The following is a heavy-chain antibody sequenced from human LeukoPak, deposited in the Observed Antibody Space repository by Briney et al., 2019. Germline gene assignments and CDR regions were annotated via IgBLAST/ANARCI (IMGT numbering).Heavy chain of an antibody. J-gene: IGHJ6*03. CDR3: ARHGSSSSWGYYYYMDV. CDR1: GYSFTTYW. Sequence: GESLQISCKGSGYSFTTYWIGWVRQMPGKGLEWMGIIYPGDSDTRYSPSFQGQVTISADKSISTAYLQWSSLKASDTAMYYCARHGSSSSWGYYYYMDVWGKGTTVTVSS. V-gene: IGHV5-51*01. CDR2: IYPGDSDT. D-gene: IGHD6-6*01.